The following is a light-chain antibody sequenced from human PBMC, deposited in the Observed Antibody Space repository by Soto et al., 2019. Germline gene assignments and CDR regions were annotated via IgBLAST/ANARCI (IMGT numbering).Light chain of an antibody. CDR2: DAS. CDR1: QSLSRW. CDR3: QQYDSYPWT. J-gene: IGKJ1*01. V-gene: IGKV1-5*01. Sequence: IQMTQSPSTLSASVGDRVTITCRASQSLSRWLAWYQQKPGKAPKLLIYDASSLESGVPSRFSGSASGTEFTLSITPLQPDDLAKYYCQQYDSYPWTFGQGTKVDXK.